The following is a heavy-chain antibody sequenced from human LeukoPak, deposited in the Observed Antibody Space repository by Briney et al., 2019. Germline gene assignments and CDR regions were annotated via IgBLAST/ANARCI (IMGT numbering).Heavy chain of an antibody. D-gene: IGHD3-9*01. CDR2: INQSGSA. V-gene: IGHV4-34*01. CDR1: GGPSSGYY. J-gene: IGHJ4*02. Sequence: SETLSLTCAVYGGPSSGYYWSWIRQPPGKGLEWIGEINQSGSAKYNPSLKSRVTISLYTSENQFSLELTSVTAADTAVYYCARGTPSYDTLTGSYSGGFYFFDYWGQGTLVTVSS. CDR3: ARGTPSYDTLTGSYSGGFYFFDY.